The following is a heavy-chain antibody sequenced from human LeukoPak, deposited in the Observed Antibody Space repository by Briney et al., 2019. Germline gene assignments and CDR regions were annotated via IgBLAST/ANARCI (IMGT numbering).Heavy chain of an antibody. CDR2: VNTDGSTP. CDR1: GLTFSSYW. D-gene: IGHD3-16*01. CDR3: ARDRGSYSDY. V-gene: IGHV3-74*01. Sequence: PGGSLRLSCAASGLTFSSYWMHWVRQAPGKGLVWVSRVNTDGSTPAYADSVKGRFTISGDNAKNTLYLQMNSLRAEDTAVYYCARDRGSYSDYWGQGTLVTVSS. J-gene: IGHJ4*02.